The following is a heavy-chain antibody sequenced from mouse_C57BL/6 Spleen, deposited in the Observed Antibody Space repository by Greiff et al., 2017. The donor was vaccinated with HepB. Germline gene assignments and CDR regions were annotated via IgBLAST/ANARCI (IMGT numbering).Heavy chain of an antibody. Sequence: QVQLQQPGAELVKPGASVKLSCKASGYTFTSYWMQWVKQRPGQGLEWIGEIDPSDSYTNYNQKFTGKATLTVDTSSSTAYMQLSSLTSEDSAVYYCARKGDWAYYFDYWGQGTTLTVSS. J-gene: IGHJ2*01. V-gene: IGHV1-50*01. CDR2: IDPSDSYT. CDR3: ARKGDWAYYFDY. D-gene: IGHD4-1*01. CDR1: GYTFTSYW.